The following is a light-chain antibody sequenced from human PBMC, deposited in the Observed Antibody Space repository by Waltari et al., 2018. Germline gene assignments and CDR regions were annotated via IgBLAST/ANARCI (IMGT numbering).Light chain of an antibody. CDR2: EVI. CDR1: SSAVGFYNL. Sequence: QSALTQPAPVSGSPGQSITISCTGTSSAVGFYNLVSWSQQPPGKAPELVVYEVISRPSGVSNRFSGSKSGNTASLTISGLQAEDEADYYCCSYAGRNIWVFGGGTKLTVL. V-gene: IGLV2-23*02. CDR3: CSYAGRNIWV. J-gene: IGLJ3*02.